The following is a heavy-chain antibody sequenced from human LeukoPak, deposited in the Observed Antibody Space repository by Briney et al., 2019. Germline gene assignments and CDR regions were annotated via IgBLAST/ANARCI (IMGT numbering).Heavy chain of an antibody. D-gene: IGHD5-18*01. CDR3: GRGYSNGPAIDS. J-gene: IGHJ4*02. Sequence: PGGSLRLSCAASGFTFSDYYMTWIRQAPGNGPEWVSYISSSGNTINYADSVRGRFTISRDNAENSLYLQMNSLRADDTAVYYCGRGYSNGPAIDSWGQGTLVTVSS. V-gene: IGHV3-11*04. CDR2: ISSSGNTI. CDR1: GFTFSDYY.